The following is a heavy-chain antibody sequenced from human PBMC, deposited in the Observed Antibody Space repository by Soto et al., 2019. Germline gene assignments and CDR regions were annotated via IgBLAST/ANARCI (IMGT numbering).Heavy chain of an antibody. Sequence: SVKVSCKASGYTFTSYDINWVRQATGQGLEWMGWMNPNSGNTGYAQKFQGRVTMTRNTSISTAYMELSSLRSEDTAVYYCARGPSLTYYYDSSGYYYFDYWGQGTLVTVSS. CDR2: MNPNSGNT. CDR1: GYTFTSYD. D-gene: IGHD3-22*01. CDR3: ARGPSLTYYYDSSGYYYFDY. J-gene: IGHJ4*02. V-gene: IGHV1-8*01.